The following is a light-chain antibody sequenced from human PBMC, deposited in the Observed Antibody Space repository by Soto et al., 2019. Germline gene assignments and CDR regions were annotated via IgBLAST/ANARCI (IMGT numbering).Light chain of an antibody. J-gene: IGLJ2*01. Sequence: QSVLTQLPSASGTPGQRVTISCSGSSSNIGSKTVNWYQQVPGTAPKLLIYSDNRRPSGVPDRFSGSKSGTSASLAISGLQSEDEADYYCAAWDDSLNVVVFGGGTKLTVL. CDR1: SSNIGSKT. CDR3: AAWDDSLNVVV. V-gene: IGLV1-44*01. CDR2: SDN.